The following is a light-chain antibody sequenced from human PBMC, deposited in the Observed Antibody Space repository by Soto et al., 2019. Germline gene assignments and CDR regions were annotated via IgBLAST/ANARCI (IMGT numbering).Light chain of an antibody. CDR2: FAS. CDR3: QQTYNTPIT. Sequence: DIQMTQSPSSLSASVGDRVTITCRASQSIRNYLNWYQQIPGKAPKLLIDFASSLQSGVPSRFSGSGSGTDLTITITSLQPADFETYYCQQTYNTPITFGGGTKVDIK. V-gene: IGKV1-39*01. J-gene: IGKJ4*01. CDR1: QSIRNY.